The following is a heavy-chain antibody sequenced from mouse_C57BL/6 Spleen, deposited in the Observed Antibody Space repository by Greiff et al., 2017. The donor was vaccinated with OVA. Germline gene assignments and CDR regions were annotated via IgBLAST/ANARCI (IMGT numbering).Heavy chain of an antibody. CDR1: GYAFSSSW. J-gene: IGHJ2*01. D-gene: IGHD1-1*01. V-gene: IGHV1-82*01. CDR3: ASHYGSSYVDY. CDR2: IHPGDGDT. Sequence: VQLQQSGPELVQPGASVKISCKASGYAFSSSWMNWVKQRPGKGLEWIGRIHPGDGDTNSNGKFKGKATLTADKSSSTAYMQLSSLTSEDSAVYFCASHYGSSYVDYWGQGTTLTVSS.